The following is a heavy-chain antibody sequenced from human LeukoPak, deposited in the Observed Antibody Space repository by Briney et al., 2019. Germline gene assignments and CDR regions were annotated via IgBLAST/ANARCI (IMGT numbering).Heavy chain of an antibody. CDR2: INQDESEM. CDR1: GFIFSDYW. CDR3: ARDYKGNYDSSGRLVY. Sequence: PGGSLRLSCVVSGFIFSDYWMTWVRQAPGKGLEWVANINQDESEMYYADSVKGRFIISRDNAKNSVYLQLNNLRAEDTADYYCARDYKGNYDSSGRLVYWGQGTLLTVSS. D-gene: IGHD3-22*01. J-gene: IGHJ4*02. V-gene: IGHV3-7*01.